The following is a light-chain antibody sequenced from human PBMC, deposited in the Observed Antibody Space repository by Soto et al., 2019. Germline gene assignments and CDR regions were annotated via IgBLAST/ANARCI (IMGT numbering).Light chain of an antibody. CDR1: SSDVGSYNL. CDR3: CSYAGSSTWV. CDR2: EGS. Sequence: QSALTRPASVSGSPGQSITISCTGTSSDVGSYNLVSWYQQHPGKAPKLMIYEGSKRPSGVSTRFSGSKSGNTASLTISGFQAEDVAHYYSCSYAGSSTWVFGRGTKLTVL. J-gene: IGLJ3*02. V-gene: IGLV2-23*01.